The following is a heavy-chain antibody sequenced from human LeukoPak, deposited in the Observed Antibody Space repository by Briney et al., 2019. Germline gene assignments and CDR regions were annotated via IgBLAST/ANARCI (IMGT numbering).Heavy chain of an antibody. J-gene: IGHJ3*02. CDR2: ISWNSGSI. CDR1: GFTFDDYA. Sequence: PGRSLRLSRAASGFTFDDYAMHWVRQAPGKGLEWVSGISWNSGSIGYADSVKGRFTISRDNAKNSLYLQMNSLRAEDTALYYCAKGSTARENAFDIWGQGTMVTVSS. V-gene: IGHV3-9*01. CDR3: AKGSTARENAFDI. D-gene: IGHD5-24*01.